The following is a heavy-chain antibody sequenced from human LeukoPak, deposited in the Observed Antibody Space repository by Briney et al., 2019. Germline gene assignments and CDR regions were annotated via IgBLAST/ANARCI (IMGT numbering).Heavy chain of an antibody. J-gene: IGHJ4*02. V-gene: IGHV1-46*01. CDR2: INPSGGST. Sequence: ASVKVSCKASGYTFTSYYMRWVRQAPGQGLEWMGIINPSGGSTSYAQKFQGRVTMTRDTSTSTVYMELSSLRSEDTAVYYCARTLLGYCSSTSCPLGNFDYWGQGTLVTVSS. CDR3: ARTLLGYCSSTSCPLGNFDY. D-gene: IGHD2-2*01. CDR1: GYTFTSYY.